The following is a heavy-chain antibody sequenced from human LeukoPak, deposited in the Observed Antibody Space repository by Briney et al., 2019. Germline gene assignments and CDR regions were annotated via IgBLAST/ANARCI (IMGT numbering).Heavy chain of an antibody. D-gene: IGHD3-22*01. CDR2: INHSGST. CDR1: GGSFSGYY. Sequence: SETLSLTCAVYGGSFSGYYWSWIRQPPGKGLEWIGEINHSGSTDYNPSLKSRVTISVDTSKNQFSLKLSSVTAADTAVYYCARARAYYDSSVDYWGQGTLVTVSS. CDR3: ARARAYYDSSVDY. J-gene: IGHJ4*02. V-gene: IGHV4-34*01.